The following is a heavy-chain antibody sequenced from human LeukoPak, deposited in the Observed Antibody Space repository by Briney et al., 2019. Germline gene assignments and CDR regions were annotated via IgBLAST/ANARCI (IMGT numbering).Heavy chain of an antibody. CDR1: GFTFSSYS. V-gene: IGHV3-21*01. CDR3: ARDLGGFDY. CDR2: ISSSSSYI. D-gene: IGHD3-10*01. Sequence: SGGSLRLSCAASGFTFSSYSMNWVRQAPGKGLEWVSSISSSSSYIYYADSVKGRFTISRDNAKNSLYLQINSLRAEDTAVYYCARDLGGFDYWGQGTLVTVSS. J-gene: IGHJ4*02.